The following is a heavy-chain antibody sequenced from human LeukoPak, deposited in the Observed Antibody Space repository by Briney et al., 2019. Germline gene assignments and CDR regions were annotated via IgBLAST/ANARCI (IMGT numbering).Heavy chain of an antibody. D-gene: IGHD3-22*01. CDR3: AKDLYDSSGYHFDY. CDR2: ISGSGGST. V-gene: IGHV3-23*01. J-gene: IGHJ4*02. CDR1: GFTFSSYA. Sequence: GGSLRLSRAASGFTFSSYAMSWVRQAPGKGLEWVSAISGSGGSTYYADSVKGRFTISRDNSKNTLYLQMNSLRAEDTAVYYCAKDLYDSSGYHFDYWGQGTLVTVSS.